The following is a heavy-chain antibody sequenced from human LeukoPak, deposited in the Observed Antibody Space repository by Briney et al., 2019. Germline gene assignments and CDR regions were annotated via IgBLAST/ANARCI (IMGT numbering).Heavy chain of an antibody. Sequence: PGGSLRLSCAASGFTVSSNYMSWVRQAPGKGLEWVSVIYSGGSTYYADSVKGRFTISRDNSKNTLYLQMNSLRAEDTAVCYCAREVVAGTFDYWGQGTLVTVSS. CDR3: AREVVAGTFDY. J-gene: IGHJ4*02. V-gene: IGHV3-53*01. CDR2: IYSGGST. D-gene: IGHD6-19*01. CDR1: GFTVSSNY.